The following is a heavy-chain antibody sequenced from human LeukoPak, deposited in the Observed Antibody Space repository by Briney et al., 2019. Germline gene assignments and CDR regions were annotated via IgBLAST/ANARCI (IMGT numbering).Heavy chain of an antibody. J-gene: IGHJ6*03. V-gene: IGHV4-39*07. CDR1: GGSISSSSYY. CDR2: IYYSGST. Sequence: PSETLPLTCTVSGGSISSSSYYWGWIRQPPGKGLEWIGSIYYSGSTYYNPSLKSRVTISVDKSKNQFSLKLSSVTAADTAVYYCARERGYSGYVSLGGYFGYYYYMDVWGKGTTVTVSS. D-gene: IGHD5-12*01. CDR3: ARERGYSGYVSLGGYFGYYYYMDV.